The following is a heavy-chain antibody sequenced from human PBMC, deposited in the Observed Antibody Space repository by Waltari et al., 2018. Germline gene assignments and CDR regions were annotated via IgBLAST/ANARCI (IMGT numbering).Heavy chain of an antibody. CDR3: AGYCSGGTCAAY. Sequence: EVQLVESGGGLVQPGGSLRLSCAASGFTFSSYWMHWVRQVPGKGLVGVSRINSDGSSTNYAESVKGRFTIARDNAKNTLYLQMSSLRAEDTAVYYCAGYCSGGTCAAYWGQGTLVTVSS. CDR2: INSDGSST. V-gene: IGHV3-74*01. D-gene: IGHD2-15*01. J-gene: IGHJ4*02. CDR1: GFTFSSYW.